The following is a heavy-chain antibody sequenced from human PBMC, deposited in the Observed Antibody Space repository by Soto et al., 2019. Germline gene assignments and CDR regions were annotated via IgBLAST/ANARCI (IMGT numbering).Heavy chain of an antibody. CDR3: ARRNGYYGCRGYSFGAFNI. CDR1: GFTFSSYG. CDR2: IWYDGSNK. V-gene: IGHV3-33*01. D-gene: IGHD3-22*01. J-gene: IGHJ3*02. Sequence: PGGSVRLSCAASGFTFSSYGMHWVRQAPGKGLQGVAVIWYDGSNKYYADSVKGRFTISRDNAKKTLYLQMNSLRSEDTAVYYCARRNGYYGCRGYSFGAFNIWVEGTMIAVSS.